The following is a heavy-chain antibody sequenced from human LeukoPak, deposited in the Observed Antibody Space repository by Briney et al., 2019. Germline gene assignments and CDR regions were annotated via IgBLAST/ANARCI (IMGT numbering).Heavy chain of an antibody. J-gene: IGHJ6*02. D-gene: IGHD3-16*02. CDR1: GFTFSSYA. V-gene: IGHV3-23*01. Sequence: GGSLGLSCAASGFTFSSYAMSWVRQAPGKGLEWVSAISGSGGSTYYADSVKGRFTISRDNSKNTLYLQMNSLRAEDTAVYYCAKEGRSSHFYYGMDVWGQGTTVTVSS. CDR3: AKEGRSSHFYYGMDV. CDR2: ISGSGGST.